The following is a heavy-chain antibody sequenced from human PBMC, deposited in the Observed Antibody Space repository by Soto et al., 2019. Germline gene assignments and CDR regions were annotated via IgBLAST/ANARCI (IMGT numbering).Heavy chain of an antibody. D-gene: IGHD6-13*01. V-gene: IGHV3-74*01. J-gene: IGHJ3*02. CDR3: ARDRGYSSSWYHDAFDI. CDR1: GFTFSSYW. Sequence: SLRLSCAASGFTFSSYWMHWVRQAPGKGLVWVSRINSDGSSTSYADSVKGRFTISRDNAKNTLYLQMNSLRAEDTAVYYCARDRGYSSSWYHDAFDIWGQGTMVTVSS. CDR2: INSDGSST.